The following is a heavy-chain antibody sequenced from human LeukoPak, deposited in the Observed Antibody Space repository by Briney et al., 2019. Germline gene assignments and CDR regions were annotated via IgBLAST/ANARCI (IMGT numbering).Heavy chain of an antibody. D-gene: IGHD2/OR15-2a*01. CDR3: AAIVGTDYYGMDV. CDR2: ISSSSSYI. V-gene: IGHV3-21*01. CDR1: GFTFSSYS. J-gene: IGHJ6*02. Sequence: PGGSLRLSCAASGFTFSSYSMNWVRQAPGKGLEWVSSISSSSSYIYYADSVKGRFTISRDNAKNSLYLQMNSLRAEDTAVYYCAAIVGTDYYGMDVWGQGTTVTVSS.